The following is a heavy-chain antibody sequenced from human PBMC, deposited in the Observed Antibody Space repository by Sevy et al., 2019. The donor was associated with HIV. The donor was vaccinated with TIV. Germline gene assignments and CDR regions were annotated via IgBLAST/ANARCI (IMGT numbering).Heavy chain of an antibody. CDR2: ISWNSGSI. D-gene: IGHD6-13*01. V-gene: IGHV3-9*01. CDR3: AKDILGGSWYFSVDWYFDL. J-gene: IGHJ2*01. Sequence: GGSLRLSCAASGFTFDDYAMHWVRQAPGKGLEWVSGISWNSGSIGYADSVKGRFTISRDNAKNSLYLQMNSLRAEDTALYYCAKDILGGSWYFSVDWYFDLWGRGTLVTVSS. CDR1: GFTFDDYA.